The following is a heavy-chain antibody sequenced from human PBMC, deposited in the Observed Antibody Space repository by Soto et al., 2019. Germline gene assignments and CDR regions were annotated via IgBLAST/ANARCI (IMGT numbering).Heavy chain of an antibody. CDR1: GFSLSTSGMC. J-gene: IGHJ6*02. Sequence: SGPTLVNPTQTLTLTCTFSGFSLSTSGMCVSWIRQPPGKALEWLALIDWDDDKYYSTSLKTRLTISKDTSKNQVVLTMTNMDPVDTATYYCARTYYYDSSGYLPYYYYYYGMDVWGQGTTVTVSS. D-gene: IGHD3-22*01. CDR2: IDWDDDK. V-gene: IGHV2-70*01. CDR3: ARTYYYDSSGYLPYYYYYYGMDV.